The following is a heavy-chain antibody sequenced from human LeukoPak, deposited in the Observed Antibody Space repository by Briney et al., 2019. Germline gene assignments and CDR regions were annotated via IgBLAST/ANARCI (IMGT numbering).Heavy chain of an antibody. CDR3: AKIRGSDTSTWSDAFDI. J-gene: IGHJ3*02. Sequence: GGSLRLSCAASGFTFSSYAMTWVRRAPGEGLEWVSVISYAGNAKYYTETVKGRFTISRDNSKNSLYLQMNSLRAEDTAVYFCAKIRGSDTSTWSDAFDIWGQGTLVTVSS. CDR2: ISYAGNAK. V-gene: IGHV3-23*01. CDR1: GFTFSSYA. D-gene: IGHD6-13*01.